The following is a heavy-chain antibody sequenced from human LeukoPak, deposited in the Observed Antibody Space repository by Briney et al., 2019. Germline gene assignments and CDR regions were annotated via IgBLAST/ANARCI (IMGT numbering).Heavy chain of an antibody. Sequence: GRSLRLSCAASGFTFSSYAMHWVRQAPGKGLEWVAVISYDGSNKYYADSVKGRFTISRDNSKNTLYLQMNSLRAEDTAVYYCALGMTTVRDWFDPWGQGTLVTVSS. J-gene: IGHJ5*02. CDR1: GFTFSSYA. V-gene: IGHV3-30-3*01. CDR3: ALGMTTVRDWFDP. D-gene: IGHD4-11*01. CDR2: ISYDGSNK.